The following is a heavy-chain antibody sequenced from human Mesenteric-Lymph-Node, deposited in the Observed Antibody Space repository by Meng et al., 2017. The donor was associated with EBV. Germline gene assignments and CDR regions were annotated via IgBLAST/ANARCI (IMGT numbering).Heavy chain of an antibody. V-gene: IGHV2-5*02. Sequence: QITLKESGPTVVKSTQTLKVTCSVSGFSLNTSGMAVGWVRQPPGKAPEWLALIFWDDDKRYSPSLKSRLTISRDTSENQVVLTMTNMAPEDTATYYCTHIWITLDHWGQGALLTVSS. CDR1: GFSLNTSGMA. D-gene: IGHD3-10*01. CDR3: THIWITLDH. CDR2: IFWDDDK. J-gene: IGHJ4*02.